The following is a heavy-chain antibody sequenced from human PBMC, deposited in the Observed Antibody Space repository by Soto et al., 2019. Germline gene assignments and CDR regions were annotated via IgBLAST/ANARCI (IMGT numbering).Heavy chain of an antibody. CDR2: IKPGGGST. V-gene: IGHV1-46*01. CDR3: ARELATVTLDAFDI. Sequence: ASVKVSCKASGYAFTSYHLHWLRQAPGKGPEWLGIIKPGGGSTSYAQQYRGRITMTRDTSTSTDYMEMNSLRSDDTAVYFCARELATVTLDAFDIWG. J-gene: IGHJ3*02. D-gene: IGHD4-4*01. CDR1: GYAFTSYH.